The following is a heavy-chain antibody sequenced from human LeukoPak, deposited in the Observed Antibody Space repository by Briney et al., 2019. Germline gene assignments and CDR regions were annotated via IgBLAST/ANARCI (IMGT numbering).Heavy chain of an antibody. CDR3: ASRPVEMATTTPGSFDY. V-gene: IGHV4-34*01. Sequence: PSETLSLTCAVYGGSFSGYYWSWIRQPPGKGLEWIGEIYHSGSTNYNPSLKSRVTISVDKSKNQFSLKLSSVTAADTAVYYCASRPVEMATTTPGSFDYWGQGTLVTVSS. D-gene: IGHD5-24*01. J-gene: IGHJ4*02. CDR1: GGSFSGYY. CDR2: IYHSGST.